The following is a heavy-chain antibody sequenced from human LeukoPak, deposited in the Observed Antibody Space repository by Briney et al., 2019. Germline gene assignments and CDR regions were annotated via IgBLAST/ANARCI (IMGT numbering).Heavy chain of an antibody. CDR2: INHSGRT. D-gene: IGHD2-2*01. V-gene: IGHV4-34*01. CDR3: ARDVVVVPAAIHYGMDV. CDR1: GGSFSDYF. J-gene: IGHJ6*02. Sequence: PSETLSLTCAVYGGSFSDYFWGWIRQPPGKGLEWIGEINHSGRTYYNPSLKSRVTISVDTSKNQFSLNLSSVTAADAAVYYCARDVVVVPAAIHYGMDVWGQGTTVTVSS.